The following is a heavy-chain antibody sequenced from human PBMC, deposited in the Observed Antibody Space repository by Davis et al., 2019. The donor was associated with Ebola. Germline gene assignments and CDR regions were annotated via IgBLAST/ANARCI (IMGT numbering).Heavy chain of an antibody. V-gene: IGHV3-23*01. CDR2: ISGSGGST. CDR3: AKGTRDY. CDR1: GFTLSSYA. J-gene: IGHJ4*02. Sequence: GESLKISCAASGFTLSSYAMRWVRQAPGKGLEWVSAISGSGGSTYYADSVKGRFTISRDNSKNTVYLQMNSLRAEDTAVYYCAKGTRDYWGQGTLVTVSS.